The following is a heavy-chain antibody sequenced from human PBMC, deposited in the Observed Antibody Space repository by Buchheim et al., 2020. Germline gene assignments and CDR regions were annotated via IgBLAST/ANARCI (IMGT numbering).Heavy chain of an antibody. V-gene: IGHV1-2*02. CDR3: ARVGVRYFDWLFLDY. CDR1: GYTFSGFY. D-gene: IGHD3-9*01. CDR2: INPKSGGT. Sequence: QVQLVQSGVEVKRPGASVKVSCKASGYTFSGFYIHWVRQAPGQGLEWMGWINPKSGGTNYAKKFQGRVTMTRDTSISTAYMELSRLRSDDTAVYYCARVGVRYFDWLFLDYWGQGTL. J-gene: IGHJ4*02.